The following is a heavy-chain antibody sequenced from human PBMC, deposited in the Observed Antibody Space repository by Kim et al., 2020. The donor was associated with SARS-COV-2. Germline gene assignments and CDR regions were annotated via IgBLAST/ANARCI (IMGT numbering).Heavy chain of an antibody. D-gene: IGHD3-16*01. V-gene: IGHV3-7*01. J-gene: IGHJ6*02. CDR2: IKQDGSEK. CDR3: ARGGLANRGTYYYYGMDV. CDR1: GFTFSSYW. Sequence: GGSLRLSCAASGFTFSSYWMSWVRQAPGKGLEWVANIKQDGSEKYYVDSVKGRFTISRDNAKNSLYLQMNSLRAEDTAVYYCARGGLANRGTYYYYGMDVWAKGPRSPSP.